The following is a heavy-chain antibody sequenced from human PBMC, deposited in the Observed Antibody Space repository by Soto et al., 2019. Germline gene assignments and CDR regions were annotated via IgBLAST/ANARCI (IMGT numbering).Heavy chain of an antibody. CDR3: VGYNWNYPNY. D-gene: IGHD1-7*01. V-gene: IGHV3-74*02. Sequence: VQLVESGGGLVKPGGSLRLSCAASGFTFSTYFFYWVRQAPGKGLLWVSRITPDGTTTAYADSVRGRFTISRDNAESTLYLQMNSLRAEDTAVYYCVGYNWNYPNYWGQGTLVTVSS. J-gene: IGHJ4*02. CDR2: ITPDGTTT. CDR1: GFTFSTYF.